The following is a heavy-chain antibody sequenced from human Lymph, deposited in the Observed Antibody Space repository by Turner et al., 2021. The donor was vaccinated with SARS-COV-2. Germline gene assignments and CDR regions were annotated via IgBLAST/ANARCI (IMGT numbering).Heavy chain of an antibody. D-gene: IGHD3-22*01. CDR1: VFTFRCYE. CDR2: ISSSGGTI. Sequence: EVQLVDSGGRLVQPGGSLRISCAASVFTFRCYEMNWVRQGPGKGLEWVSHISSSGGTIYYADSVKGRFTISRDNAKNSLYLKMNSLRAEDTAVYYCARDQYYDSSGYYFFRASYFDLWGRGTLVTVSS. V-gene: IGHV3-48*03. CDR3: ARDQYYDSSGYYFFRASYFDL. J-gene: IGHJ2*01.